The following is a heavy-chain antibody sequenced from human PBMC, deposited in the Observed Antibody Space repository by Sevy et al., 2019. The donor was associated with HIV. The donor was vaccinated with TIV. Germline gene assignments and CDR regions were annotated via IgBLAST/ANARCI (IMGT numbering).Heavy chain of an antibody. CDR1: GFTLSSYA. D-gene: IGHD2-8*02. V-gene: IGHV3-23*01. CDR2: ISISGADK. J-gene: IGHJ5*02. Sequence: GGSLRLSCAASGFTLSSYAMSWVRQAPWKGLEWVSSISISGADKYYADSVKGRFTISRDNSQNRLYLQMNSLRAEDTALYYCAKALVETEDKNEFDPWGQGTLVTVSS. CDR3: AKALVETEDKNEFDP.